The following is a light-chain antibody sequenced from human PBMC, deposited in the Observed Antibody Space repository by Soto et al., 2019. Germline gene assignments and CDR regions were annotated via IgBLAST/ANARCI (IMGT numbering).Light chain of an antibody. CDR1: SSNIGAGYD. CDR2: GNT. Sequence: QSVLTQPPSVSGAPGQRVTISCTGSSSNIGAGYDVHWYQQLPGTAPKLLIYGNTNRPSGVPDRFSGSKSGTSASLAITGLQPEDEADYYCQSYDSSLRGSVFGGGTQLTVL. CDR3: QSYDSSLRGSV. V-gene: IGLV1-40*01. J-gene: IGLJ3*02.